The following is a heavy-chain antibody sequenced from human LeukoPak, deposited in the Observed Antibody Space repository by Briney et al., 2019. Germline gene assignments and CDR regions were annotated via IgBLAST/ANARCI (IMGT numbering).Heavy chain of an antibody. V-gene: IGHV1-18*01. J-gene: IGHJ6*03. CDR1: GGTFSSYA. D-gene: IGHD6-19*01. CDR3: AREEQWLVPSPFAQASRRYYYYYMDV. Sequence: ASVKVSCKASGGTFSSYAISWVRQAPGQGLEWMGWISAYNGNTNYAQKLQGRVTMTTDTSTSTAYMELRSLRSDDTAVYYCAREEQWLVPSPFAQASRRYYYYYMDVWGKGTTVTVSS. CDR2: ISAYNGNT.